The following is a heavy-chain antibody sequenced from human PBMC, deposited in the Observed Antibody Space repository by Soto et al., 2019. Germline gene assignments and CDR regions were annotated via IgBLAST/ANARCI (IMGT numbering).Heavy chain of an antibody. Sequence: QLQLKESGPGLVKPSETLSLTCTVSGGSISSAYYNWGWIRQTPGKGLEWIASVYYSGTTYYNPSLKSRVTISVDTSKNQFSLKLTSVTAADTAVYYCATCYGGNSAADLWGQGTLVTVSS. J-gene: IGHJ5*02. CDR2: VYYSGTT. CDR3: ATCYGGNSAADL. V-gene: IGHV4-39*01. D-gene: IGHD4-17*01. CDR1: GGSISSAYYN.